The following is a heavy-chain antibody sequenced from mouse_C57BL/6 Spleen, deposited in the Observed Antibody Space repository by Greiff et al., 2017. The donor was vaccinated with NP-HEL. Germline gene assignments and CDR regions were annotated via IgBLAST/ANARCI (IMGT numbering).Heavy chain of an antibody. V-gene: IGHV1-26*01. CDR3: ARRGSSYGGYFDV. CDR2: INPNNGGT. CDR1: GYTFTDYY. J-gene: IGHJ1*03. D-gene: IGHD1-1*01. Sequence: EVQLQQSGPELVKPGASVKISCKASGYTFTDYYMNWVKQSHGRSLEWIGDINPNNGGTSYNQKFKGKATLTVDKSSSTAYMELRSLTSEDSAVDDCARRGSSYGGYFDVWGTGTTVTVSS.